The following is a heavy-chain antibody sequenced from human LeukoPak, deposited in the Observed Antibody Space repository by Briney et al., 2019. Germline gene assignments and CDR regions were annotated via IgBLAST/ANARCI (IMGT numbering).Heavy chain of an antibody. CDR2: INPSGGST. CDR1: GYTFTSYY. D-gene: IGHD6-13*01. Sequence: ASVKVSCKASGYTFTSYYMHWVRQAPGQGLEWMGIINPSGGSTSYAQKFQGRVTMTRDTSTSTVYMELSSLRSEDTAVYYCARDRSTIYSSSWYVHQHWGQGTLVTVSS. CDR3: ARDRSTIYSSSWYVHQH. J-gene: IGHJ1*01. V-gene: IGHV1-46*01.